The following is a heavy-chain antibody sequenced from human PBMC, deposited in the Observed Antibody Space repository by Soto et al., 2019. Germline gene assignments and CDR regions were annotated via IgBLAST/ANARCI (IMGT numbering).Heavy chain of an antibody. D-gene: IGHD6-13*01. Sequence: GGSLRLSCAASGFTFLSYAMSWVRQAPGKGLEWVSAISGSGGSTYYADSVRGRFTISRDNSKNTLYLQMNSLRAEDTAVYYCAKYGSSWPNWFDPWGQGTLVTVSS. CDR3: AKYGSSWPNWFDP. J-gene: IGHJ5*02. V-gene: IGHV3-23*01. CDR2: ISGSGGST. CDR1: GFTFLSYA.